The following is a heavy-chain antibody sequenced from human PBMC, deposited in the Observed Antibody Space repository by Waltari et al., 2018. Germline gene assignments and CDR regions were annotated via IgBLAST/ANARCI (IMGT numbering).Heavy chain of an antibody. J-gene: IGHJ4*02. D-gene: IGHD3-10*01. CDR3: AREDVSGMDYFDY. CDR2: SGNSAKSYTT. V-gene: IGHV3-72*01. Sequence: EVQLVESGGGLVQPGGSLRLSCAASGFTFSDHFMDWVRQAPGKGLEWVGRSGNSAKSYTTEYAASVKGRFTISRVDSENSLYLQMNSLRAEDTAVYYCAREDVSGMDYFDYWGQGTLVTVSS. CDR1: GFTFSDHF.